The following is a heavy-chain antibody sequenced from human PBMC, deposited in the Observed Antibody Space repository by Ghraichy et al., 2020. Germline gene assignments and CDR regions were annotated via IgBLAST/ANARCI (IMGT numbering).Heavy chain of an antibody. CDR2: ISWNSGSI. V-gene: IGHV3-9*01. Sequence: SLNISCAASGFTFADYAMHWVRQAPGKGLEWVSTISWNSGSIGYADSVKGRFTISRDNAKNSLYLQMKSLRAEDTALYYCVREIGASSSYYFDYWGQGTLVTVSS. CDR1: GFTFADYA. J-gene: IGHJ4*02. CDR3: VREIGASSSYYFDY. D-gene: IGHD6-6*01.